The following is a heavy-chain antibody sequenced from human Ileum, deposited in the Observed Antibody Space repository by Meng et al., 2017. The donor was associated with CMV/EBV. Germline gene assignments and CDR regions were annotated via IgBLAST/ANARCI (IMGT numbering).Heavy chain of an antibody. V-gene: IGHV3-23*01. Sequence: GESLKISCAASGFTFSSYAMSWVRQAPGKGLEWVSAISGSGGSTYYADSVKGRFTISRDNSKNTLYLQMNSLRAEDTAVYYCANSYYYDSSGYYRDYWGQGTLVTVSS. CDR3: ANSYYYDSSGYYRDY. D-gene: IGHD3-22*01. J-gene: IGHJ4*02. CDR2: ISGSGGST. CDR1: GFTFSSYA.